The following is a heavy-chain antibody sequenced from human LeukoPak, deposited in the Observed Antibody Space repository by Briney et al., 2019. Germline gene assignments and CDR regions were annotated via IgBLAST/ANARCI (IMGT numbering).Heavy chain of an antibody. CDR1: GGSISSYY. J-gene: IGHJ4*02. Sequence: PWETLSLTCTVSGGSISSYYWNWIRQPPGKGLQWMGNIRYTGNTIYNPSLMSGVTISLDTSNNQFSLKLSAVTAADTAVYYCARCGEYSFGLDQWGQGTLVTVSS. D-gene: IGHD5-18*01. V-gene: IGHV4-59*01. CDR2: IRYTGNT. CDR3: ARCGEYSFGLDQ.